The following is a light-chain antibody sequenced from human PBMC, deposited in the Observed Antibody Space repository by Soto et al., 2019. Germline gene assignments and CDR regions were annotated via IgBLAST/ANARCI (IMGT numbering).Light chain of an antibody. CDR1: TSNIGAGYD. V-gene: IGLV1-40*01. Sequence: QSVLTQSPSVSGAPGQRVTISCTGNTSNIGAGYDVHWYQQLPGTAPKLLVYGNVNRPSGVPDRFSGSKSGTSASLAITGLQTEDEADYYCQSYDSSLSGGVFGGGTKLTVL. J-gene: IGLJ2*01. CDR3: QSYDSSLSGGV. CDR2: GNV.